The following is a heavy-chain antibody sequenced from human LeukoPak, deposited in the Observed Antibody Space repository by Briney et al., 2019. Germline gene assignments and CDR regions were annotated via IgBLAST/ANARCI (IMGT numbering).Heavy chain of an antibody. CDR1: GGSISRYY. J-gene: IGHJ5*02. CDR3: ATTGGSGAGS. D-gene: IGHD5-12*01. CDR2: VYYNGNT. V-gene: IGHV4-59*01. Sequence: SETLSLTCTVSGGSISRYYWSWIRQPPGKGLEWIGYVYYNGNTNYNPSLTSRVTISVATSKSQFSLKLNSVTAADTAVYYCATTGGSGAGSWGQGTVVTVSS.